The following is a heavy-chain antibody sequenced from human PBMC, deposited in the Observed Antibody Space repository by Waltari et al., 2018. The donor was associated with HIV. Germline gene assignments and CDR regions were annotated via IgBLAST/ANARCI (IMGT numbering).Heavy chain of an antibody. J-gene: IGHJ4*02. Sequence: EVLLVEAGGGLVQPGGSLRTCWAASGLTLTTYWMHWVRQAPGKGLVWVSRIDEYGGITNYADSVEGRFTISRDNAKNTLYLQMNNLRAEDTATYYCARDLSGYSDYWGQGTLVTVSS. V-gene: IGHV3-74*01. CDR3: ARDLSGYSDY. CDR2: IDEYGGIT. D-gene: IGHD3-3*01. CDR1: GLTLTTYW.